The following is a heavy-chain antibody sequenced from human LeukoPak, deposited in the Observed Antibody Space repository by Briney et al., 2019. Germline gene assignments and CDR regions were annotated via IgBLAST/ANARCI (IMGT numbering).Heavy chain of an antibody. D-gene: IGHD1-26*01. CDR3: GVAGGYFDY. Sequence: PGRSLRLSCAASGFTFSSYGMHWVRQAPGKGLEWVAVISYDGSNKYYADSVKGRFTISRDNSKNTLYLQMNSLRAEDTAVYYCGVAGGYFDYWGQGTLVTVSS. J-gene: IGHJ4*02. V-gene: IGHV3-30*03. CDR2: ISYDGSNK. CDR1: GFTFSSYG.